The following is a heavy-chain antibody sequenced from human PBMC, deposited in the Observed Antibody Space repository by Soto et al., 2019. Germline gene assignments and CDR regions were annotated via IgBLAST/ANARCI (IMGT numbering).Heavy chain of an antibody. Sequence: TLSLTCAISGDSVSSNSAAWNWIRQSPSRGLEWLGRTYYRSKWYNDYAVSVKSRITINPDTSKNQFSLQLNSVTPEDTAVYYCARTPGDIVVVPAAISAFDIWGQGTMVTVSS. D-gene: IGHD2-2*02. V-gene: IGHV6-1*01. CDR2: TYYRSKWYN. CDR1: GDSVSSNSAA. J-gene: IGHJ3*02. CDR3: ARTPGDIVVVPAAISAFDI.